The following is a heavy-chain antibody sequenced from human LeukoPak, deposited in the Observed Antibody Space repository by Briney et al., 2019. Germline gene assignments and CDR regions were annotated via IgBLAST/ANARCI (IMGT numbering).Heavy chain of an antibody. CDR2: LSXSGGTT. Sequence: PGGSLRLSCXASGFSFSXYXXXXXXQAXXXXXXXXSALSXSGGTTXXXXXXXXXXXXSRDNSKNTLYLQMNGLRAEDTAVYYCARGTGSPPAFDIWGQGTMVTVSS. CDR3: ARGTGSPPAFDI. CDR1: GFSFSXYX. D-gene: IGHD1-26*01. J-gene: IGHJ3*02. V-gene: IGHV3-23*01.